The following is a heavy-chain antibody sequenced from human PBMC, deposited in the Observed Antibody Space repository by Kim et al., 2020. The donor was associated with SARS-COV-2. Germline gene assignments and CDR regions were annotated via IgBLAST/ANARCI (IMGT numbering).Heavy chain of an antibody. CDR3: ARDRNNDRYGYLYFDP. V-gene: IGHV3-7*03. Sequence: GGSLRLSCAASGFTFSIYWMSWVRQAPGKGLEWVANIKHVGSEKYYVDSVKGRFTISRDNAKNSLYLQMNSLRAEDTAVYYCARDRNNDRYGYLYFDPWGQGILGTVSS. CDR1: GFTFSIYW. J-gene: IGHJ4*02. D-gene: IGHD1-1*01. CDR2: IKHVGSEK.